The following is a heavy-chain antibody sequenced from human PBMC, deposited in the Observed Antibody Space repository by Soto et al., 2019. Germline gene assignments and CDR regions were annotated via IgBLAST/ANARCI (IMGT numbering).Heavy chain of an antibody. J-gene: IGHJ4*02. CDR2: IWYDGSNK. CDR3: ARAHVDTAPFDS. V-gene: IGHV3-33*01. CDR1: GFTFSSYG. Sequence: GGSLRLSCAASGFTFSSYGMHWVRQAPGKGLEWVAVIWYDGSNKYYADSVKGRFTISRDNSKNTLYLQMNSLRAEDTAVYYCARAHVDTAPFDSWGQGTLVTVSS. D-gene: IGHD5-18*01.